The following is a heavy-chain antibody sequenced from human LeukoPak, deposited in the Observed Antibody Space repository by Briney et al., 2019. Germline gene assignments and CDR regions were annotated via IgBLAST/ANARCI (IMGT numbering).Heavy chain of an antibody. J-gene: IGHJ6*02. CDR3: ARGILHPAASGGGMDV. CDR2: IYHSGST. CDR1: GDSISSSNW. D-gene: IGHD6-13*01. Sequence: SDTLSLTCAVSGDSISSSNWWSWVRQPPGEGLEWIGEIYHSGSTNYKPSLKSRVTISVDKSKNQFSLKLSSVTAADTAVYYCARGILHPAASGGGMDVWGQGTTVTVSS. V-gene: IGHV4-4*02.